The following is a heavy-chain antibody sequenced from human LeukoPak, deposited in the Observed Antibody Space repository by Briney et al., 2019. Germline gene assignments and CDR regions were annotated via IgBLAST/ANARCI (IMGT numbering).Heavy chain of an antibody. D-gene: IGHD3-3*01. CDR3: ARQRLMHYDFFDY. J-gene: IGHJ4*02. CDR2: IYHSGST. V-gene: IGHV4-38-2*01. Sequence: PSETLSLTCAVSGYSVSSGYYWGWIRQPPGKGLEWIGSIYHSGSTYYNPSLKSRVTISVDTSKNQFSLKLCSVTAADTAVYYCARQRLMHYDFFDYWGQGTLVTVSS. CDR1: GYSVSSGYY.